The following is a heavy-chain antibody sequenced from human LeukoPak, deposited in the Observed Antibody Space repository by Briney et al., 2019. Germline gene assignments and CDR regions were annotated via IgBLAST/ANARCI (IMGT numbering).Heavy chain of an antibody. V-gene: IGHV3-66*01. CDR3: ARVITMIEVAEGY. D-gene: IGHD3-22*01. CDR2: IYSSGTT. CDR1: GFTVSDNY. J-gene: IGHJ4*02. Sequence: PGGSLRLSCTASGFTVSDNYMSWVRQAPGKGLEWVLVIYSSGTTYYADSVKGRFTISRDNSKNTLYLQMNSLRVEDTAVYYCARVITMIEVAEGYWGQGTLVAVSS.